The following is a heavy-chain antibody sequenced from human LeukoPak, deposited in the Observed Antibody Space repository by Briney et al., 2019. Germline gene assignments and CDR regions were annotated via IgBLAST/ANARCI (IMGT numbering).Heavy chain of an antibody. Sequence: PGGSLRLSCAASGFTFSSHSMNWVRQAPGKGLEWVSYISSSSSTIYYADSVKGRFTISRDNAKNSLYLQMDSLRAEDTAVYYCARDRGNNGYLDWGQGTLVTVSS. D-gene: IGHD2-8*01. CDR1: GFTFSSHS. V-gene: IGHV3-48*01. CDR3: ARDRGNNGYLD. CDR2: ISSSSSTI. J-gene: IGHJ4*02.